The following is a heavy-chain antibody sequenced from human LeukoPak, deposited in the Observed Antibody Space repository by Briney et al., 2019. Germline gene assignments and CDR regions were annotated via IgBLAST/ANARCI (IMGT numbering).Heavy chain of an antibody. V-gene: IGHV1-3*01. Sequence: GASVKVSCKASGYTFTSYAMHWVRQAPGQRLEWMGWINAGNGNTKYSQKFQERVTITRVMSTSTAYVELSSLRSEDTAVYYCAAFIVGATVDYWGQGTLVTVSS. CDR2: INAGNGNT. CDR3: AAFIVGATVDY. D-gene: IGHD1-26*01. J-gene: IGHJ4*02. CDR1: GYTFTSYA.